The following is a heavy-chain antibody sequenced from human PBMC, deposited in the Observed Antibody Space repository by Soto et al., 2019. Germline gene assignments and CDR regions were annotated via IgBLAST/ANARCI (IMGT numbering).Heavy chain of an antibody. D-gene: IGHD6-13*01. V-gene: IGHV4-59*01. CDR3: AGGIAAAGEY. CDR2: IYYSGST. Sequence: PSETLSLTCTVSGGSISSYYWSWSRQPPWEGLEWIGYIYYSGSTNYNPSLKRRVTISVDTSKNQFSLKLSSVTAADTAVYYCAGGIAAAGEYWGQGTLVTVS. J-gene: IGHJ4*02. CDR1: GGSISSYY.